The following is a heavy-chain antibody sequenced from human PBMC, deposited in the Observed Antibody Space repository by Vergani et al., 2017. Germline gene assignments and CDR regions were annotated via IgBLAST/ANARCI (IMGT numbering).Heavy chain of an antibody. J-gene: IGHJ1*01. D-gene: IGHD6-19*01. CDR3: TRHGRSGWAGYFQH. CDR1: GGSINSHNYY. Sequence: QVQLQESGPGLVKPSQTLSLTCTVSGGSINSHNYYWSWIRQPAGKGLEWIGRIHTSGSTYYNPSLESRVTMSVDTSKSQFSLNLTSVTAADTAVYYCTRHGRSGWAGYFQHWGQGTLVTASS. V-gene: IGHV4-61*02. CDR2: IHTSGST.